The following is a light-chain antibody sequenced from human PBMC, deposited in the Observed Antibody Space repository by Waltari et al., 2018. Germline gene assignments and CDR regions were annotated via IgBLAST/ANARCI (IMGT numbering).Light chain of an antibody. CDR1: SSDVGGYNY. Sequence: QSALTQPASVSGSPGQSITISCTGTSSDVGGYNYVSWYQQHPGKAPKLMIFEVNKRPSGVCNRFSGSKAGNTASLTSSGLQAEDEADYYCSSYTSSSTLVVFGGGTKLTVL. CDR2: EVN. J-gene: IGLJ2*01. CDR3: SSYTSSSTLVV. V-gene: IGLV2-14*01.